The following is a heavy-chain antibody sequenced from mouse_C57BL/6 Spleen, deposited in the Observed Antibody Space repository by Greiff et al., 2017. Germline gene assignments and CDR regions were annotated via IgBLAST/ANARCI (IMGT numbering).Heavy chain of an antibody. J-gene: IGHJ2*01. CDR2: INPSNGGT. CDR1: GYTFTSYW. D-gene: IGHD1-1*01. Sequence: VQLQQPGTELVKPGASVKLSCKASGYTFTSYWMHWVKQRPGQGLEWIGNINPSNGGTNYNEKFKSKATLTVDKSSSTAYMQLSSLTSEDSAVYDCARGGYYYGSSYDYWGQGTTLTVSS. V-gene: IGHV1-53*01. CDR3: ARGGYYYGSSYDY.